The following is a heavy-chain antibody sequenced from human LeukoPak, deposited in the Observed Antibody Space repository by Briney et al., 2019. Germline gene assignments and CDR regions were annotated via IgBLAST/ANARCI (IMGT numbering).Heavy chain of an antibody. CDR1: GFTFSDYY. D-gene: IGHD3-3*01. CDR3: ATAPPFTIFGVVVSTAPFDY. Sequence: GGSLRFSCAASGFTFSDYYMSWIRQAPGKGLEWVSYISSSGSTIYYADSVKGRFTISRDNAKNSLYLQMNSLRAEDTAVYYCATAPPFTIFGVVVSTAPFDYWGQGTLVTVSS. CDR2: ISSSGSTI. J-gene: IGHJ4*02. V-gene: IGHV3-11*04.